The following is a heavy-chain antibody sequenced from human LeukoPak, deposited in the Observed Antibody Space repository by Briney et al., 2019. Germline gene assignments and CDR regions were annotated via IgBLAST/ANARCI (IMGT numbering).Heavy chain of an antibody. V-gene: IGHV4-31*01. Sequence: PSETMSLTCTVSGGSISSNKYYWSWIRQHPGKGLEWIGYIDYSGTTYYNPSLNRPVTISVYTSENQFSLTLDSVTAADTAVFYCATVMTGSRYFDLWGRGTLVTVSS. CDR1: GGSISSNKYY. CDR3: ATVMTGSRYFDL. J-gene: IGHJ2*01. D-gene: IGHD1-1*01. CDR2: IDYSGTT.